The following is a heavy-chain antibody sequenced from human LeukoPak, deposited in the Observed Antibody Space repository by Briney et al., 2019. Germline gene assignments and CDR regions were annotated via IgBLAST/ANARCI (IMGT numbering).Heavy chain of an antibody. D-gene: IGHD2-15*01. CDR2: IDWDDDK. J-gene: IGHJ4*02. CDR1: GFSLSTTGMR. CDR3: ARTDCSAGSCYFLFHS. V-gene: IGHV2-70*04. Sequence: SGPALVKPTQTLTLTCTFSGFSLSTTGMRVSWIRQPPGKALEWLARIDWDDDKFYSTSLRTRLTISTDTSKNQVVLTMTNMDPVDTATYYCARTDCSAGSCYFLFHSWGQGTLVTVSS.